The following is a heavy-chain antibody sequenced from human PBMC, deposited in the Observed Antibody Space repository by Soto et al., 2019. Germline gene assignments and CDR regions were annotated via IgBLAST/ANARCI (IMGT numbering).Heavy chain of an antibody. CDR1: GGTFSSYA. CDR2: IIPIFGTA. CDR3: ARDYPPDYYYYGMDV. D-gene: IGHD3-16*02. V-gene: IGHV1-69*13. Sequence: ASVKVSCKASGGTFSSYAISWVRQAPGQGLEWMGGIIPIFGTANYAQKFQGRVTITADESTSTAYMELSSLRSEDTAVYYCARDYPPDYYYYGMDVWGQGTTVTVSS. J-gene: IGHJ6*02.